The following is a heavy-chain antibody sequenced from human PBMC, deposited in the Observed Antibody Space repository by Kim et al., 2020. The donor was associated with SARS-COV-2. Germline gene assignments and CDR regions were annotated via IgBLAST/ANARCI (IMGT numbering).Heavy chain of an antibody. D-gene: IGHD5-12*01. CDR1: GFTFSSYA. CDR3: AKDSLRWKGDYYYYGMDV. CDR2: ISGSGGST. Sequence: GGSLRLSCAASGFTFSSYAMSWVRQAPGKGLEWVSAISGSGGSTYYADSVKGRFTISRDNSKNTLYLQMNSLRAEDTAVYYCAKDSLRWKGDYYYYGMDVWGQGTTVTVSS. V-gene: IGHV3-23*01. J-gene: IGHJ6*02.